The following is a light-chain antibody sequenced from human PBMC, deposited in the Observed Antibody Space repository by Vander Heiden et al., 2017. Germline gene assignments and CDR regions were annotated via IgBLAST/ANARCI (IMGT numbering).Light chain of an antibody. J-gene: IGKJ3*01. CDR2: DAS. CDR1: QSVSSN. CDR3: QQYNNWPSIT. Sequence: EIVMTQSPATLSVSPGERATLSCRASQSVSSNLAWYQQKPGQAPRLLIYDASTRATGIPARFSGSGSGTEFTLPISSLQSEDFAVYYCQQYNNWPSITFGPGTKVDIK. V-gene: IGKV3-15*01.